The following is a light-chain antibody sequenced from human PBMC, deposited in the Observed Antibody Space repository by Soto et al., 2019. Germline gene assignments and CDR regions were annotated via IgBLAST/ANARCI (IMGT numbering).Light chain of an antibody. J-gene: IGKJ2*01. V-gene: IGKV3-20*01. CDR1: QSINREF. CDR2: QTS. Sequence: EIILTQSPGTLSVSPGERATRSCRGSQSINREFLAWYQQKPGQAPRLLMFQTSTRASGVPDRFSGSGSGTDFTLTITGLEPEDSAVYYCQQYGDSPAYTFGQGTKLEI. CDR3: QQYGDSPAYT.